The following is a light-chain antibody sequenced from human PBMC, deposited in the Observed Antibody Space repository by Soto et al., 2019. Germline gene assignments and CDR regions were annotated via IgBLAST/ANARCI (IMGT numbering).Light chain of an antibody. V-gene: IGKV1-39*01. CDR3: QQMHSTSSYT. Sequence: DIQMTQSPSSLSASVGDRVTITCRASQHIRNYLNWYQQRPGKTPNLLVYAASNLRGGVPSRFSGSGSGTVFTLTINSLQPEDFAAYYCQQMHSTSSYTFGQGTRVDIK. CDR2: AAS. CDR1: QHIRNY. J-gene: IGKJ2*01.